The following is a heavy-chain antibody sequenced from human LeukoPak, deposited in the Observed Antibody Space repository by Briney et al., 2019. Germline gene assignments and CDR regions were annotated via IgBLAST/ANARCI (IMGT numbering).Heavy chain of an antibody. CDR3: VSPRGLSYGYFDY. CDR2: IYYSKNT. V-gene: IGHV4-4*02. Sequence: SGTLSLTCAVSGGSLSSSNWWSWVRPPPGKGLELIGSIYYSKNTYYNPSLKSRVTISTDTSKNQFSLPLGSVSATDTAVYYCVSPRGLSYGYFDYWGEGTLVTVSS. J-gene: IGHJ4*02. D-gene: IGHD5-18*01. CDR1: GGSLSSSNW.